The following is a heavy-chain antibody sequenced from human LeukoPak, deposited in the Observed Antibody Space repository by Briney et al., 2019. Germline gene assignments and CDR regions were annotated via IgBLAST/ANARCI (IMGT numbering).Heavy chain of an antibody. Sequence: GGSLRLSCAASGFTFSSYSMNWVRQAPGKGLEWVSSISSSSSYIYYADSVKGRFTISRDNAKNSLYLQMNSLRAEDTAVYYCARIRRSSSRLGELSIRYYFDYWGQGTLVTVSS. J-gene: IGHJ4*02. CDR2: ISSSSSYI. CDR1: GFTFSSYS. D-gene: IGHD3-16*02. V-gene: IGHV3-21*01. CDR3: ARIRRSSSRLGELSIRYYFDY.